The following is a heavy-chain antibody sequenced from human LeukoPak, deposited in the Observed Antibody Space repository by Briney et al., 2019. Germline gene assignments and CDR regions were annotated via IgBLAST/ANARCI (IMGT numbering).Heavy chain of an antibody. Sequence: PGGSLRLSCAASGFTFSSYEMNWVRQAPGKGLEWVSYISSSGSTIYYADSVKGRFTISRDNSKNTLYLQMNSLRAEDTAVYYCAKEWRSYYYARWGYFDYWGQGTLVTVSS. V-gene: IGHV3-48*03. CDR2: ISSSGSTI. CDR3: AKEWRSYYYARWGYFDY. D-gene: IGHD3-10*01. CDR1: GFTFSSYE. J-gene: IGHJ4*02.